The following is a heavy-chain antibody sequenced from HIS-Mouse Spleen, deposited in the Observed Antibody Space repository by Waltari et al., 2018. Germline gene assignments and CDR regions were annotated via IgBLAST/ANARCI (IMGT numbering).Heavy chain of an antibody. CDR2: IYWDVDK. CDR1: GFSLSTSGVG. CDR3: AHSAYNWNYFDY. V-gene: IGHV2-5*02. J-gene: IGHJ4*02. D-gene: IGHD1-20*01. Sequence: QITLKESGPTLVKPTQTLTLTCTFSGFSLSTSGVGLGWFRQPPGKALEWLALIYWDVDKRYSPSLKSRLTITKDTSKNQVVLTMTNMDPVDTATYYCAHSAYNWNYFDYWGQGTLVTVSS.